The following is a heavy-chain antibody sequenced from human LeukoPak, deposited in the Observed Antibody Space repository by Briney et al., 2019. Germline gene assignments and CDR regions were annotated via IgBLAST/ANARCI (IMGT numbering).Heavy chain of an antibody. J-gene: IGHJ4*02. D-gene: IGHD6-13*01. Sequence: PGGSLRLSCAASGFTFSSNGMHWVRQAPGKGLEWVAVIWYDGSNKYYADSVKGRFTISRDNSKNTLYLQMNSLRAEDTAVYYCARGSRIAAAGGGYFDYWGQGTLVTVSS. CDR3: ARGSRIAAAGGGYFDY. V-gene: IGHV3-33*01. CDR2: IWYDGSNK. CDR1: GFTFSSNG.